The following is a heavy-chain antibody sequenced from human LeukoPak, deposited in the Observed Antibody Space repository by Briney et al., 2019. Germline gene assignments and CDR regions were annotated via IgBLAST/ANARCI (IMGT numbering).Heavy chain of an antibody. Sequence: KPGGSLRLSCAASGFTVSSNYMSWVRQAPGKGLEWVSSISSSSSYIYYADSVKGRFTISRDNAKNSLYLQMNSLRAEDTAVYYCAREGQQWLVPGYYYGMDVWGQGTTVTVSS. D-gene: IGHD6-19*01. CDR2: ISSSSSYI. J-gene: IGHJ6*02. CDR1: GFTVSSNY. V-gene: IGHV3-21*01. CDR3: AREGQQWLVPGYYYGMDV.